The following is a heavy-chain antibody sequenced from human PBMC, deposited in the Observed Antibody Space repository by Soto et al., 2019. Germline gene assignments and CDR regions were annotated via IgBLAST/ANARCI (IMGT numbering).Heavy chain of an antibody. CDR2: ISAYNGNT. J-gene: IGHJ4*02. CDR3: ARAKYDFWSGYQYYFDY. D-gene: IGHD3-3*01. Sequence: QVQLVQSGAEVKKPGASVKVSCKASGYTFTSYGISWVRQAPGQGLEWMGWISAYNGNTNYSQKLQGRVTMTTDTSTSTDYMELRSLRSDDTAVYYCARAKYDFWSGYQYYFDYWGQGTLVTVSS. V-gene: IGHV1-18*01. CDR1: GYTFTSYG.